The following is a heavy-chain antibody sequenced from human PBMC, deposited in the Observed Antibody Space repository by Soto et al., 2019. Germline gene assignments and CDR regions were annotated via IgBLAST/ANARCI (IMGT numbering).Heavy chain of an antibody. CDR1: GGSISSGSYY. V-gene: IGHV4-39*01. J-gene: IGHJ4*02. CDR2: IYSSGST. CDR3: ARRGVAAAGTDY. D-gene: IGHD6-13*01. Sequence: PSETLSLTCTVSGGSISSGSYYWGWIRQPPGKGLEWIGSIYSSGSTYYNPSLKSRVTISGDTSKNQFSLKLTSVTAADTAVYFCARRGVAAAGTDYWGQGTLVTSPQ.